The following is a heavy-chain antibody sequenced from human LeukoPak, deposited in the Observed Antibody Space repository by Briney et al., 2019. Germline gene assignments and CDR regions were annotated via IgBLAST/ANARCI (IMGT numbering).Heavy chain of an antibody. D-gene: IGHD6-13*01. CDR2: INHSGST. CDR1: GGSFSGYY. J-gene: IGHJ4*02. CDR3: ARGRGYSSSWYFY. V-gene: IGHV4-34*01. Sequence: PWETLSLTCAVYGGSFSGYYWSWIRQPPGKGLEWIGEINHSGSTNYNPSLKSRVTISVDTSKNQFSLKLSSVTAADTAVYYCARGRGYSSSWYFYWGQGTLVTVSS.